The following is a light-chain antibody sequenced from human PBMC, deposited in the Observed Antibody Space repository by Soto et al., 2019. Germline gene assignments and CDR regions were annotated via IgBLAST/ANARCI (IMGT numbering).Light chain of an antibody. CDR1: QSVSSNN. CDR3: QQYGSSPYT. Sequence: EIVLTQSPGTLSLSPGERATLSCRASQSVSSNNLAWYQQKPGQAPRLLIYGASSRATGIPDRFSGSGSATDFPLTISRLEPEDFAVYYCQQYGSSPYTFGQGTKLEIK. CDR2: GAS. J-gene: IGKJ2*01. V-gene: IGKV3-20*01.